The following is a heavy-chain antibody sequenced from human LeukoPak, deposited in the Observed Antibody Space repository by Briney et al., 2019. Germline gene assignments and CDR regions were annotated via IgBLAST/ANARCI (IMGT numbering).Heavy chain of an antibody. D-gene: IGHD3-22*01. CDR1: GGSFSGYY. CDR3: ASDSISMNAFDA. J-gene: IGHJ3*01. V-gene: IGHV4-34*01. Sequence: SETLSLTCAVYGGSFSGYYWSWIRQPPGKGLEWIGEINHSGSTNYNPSLKSRVTISVDTSKNQFSLKLNSVTAADTAVYYCASDSISMNAFDAWGQGTMVTVSS. CDR2: INHSGST.